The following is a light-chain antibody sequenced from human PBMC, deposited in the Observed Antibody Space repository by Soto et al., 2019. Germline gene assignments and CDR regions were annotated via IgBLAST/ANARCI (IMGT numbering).Light chain of an antibody. CDR3: QQYNVWPPWT. CDR1: QSVSSN. Sequence: ELVMTKSPATLSVSPGERATIYCRASQSVSSNLAWYQQTPGQAPRLLIYGASTGATGIPARFSGSGSGTAFTPTISSLQSEDLAVYYCQQYNVWPPWTFGQGTKVDIK. V-gene: IGKV3-15*01. J-gene: IGKJ1*01. CDR2: GAS.